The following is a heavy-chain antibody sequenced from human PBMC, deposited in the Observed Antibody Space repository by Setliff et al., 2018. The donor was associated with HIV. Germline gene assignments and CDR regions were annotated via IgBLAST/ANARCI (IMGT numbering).Heavy chain of an antibody. J-gene: IGHJ4*02. Sequence: SETLSLTCTVSGDSINDYYWTWIRQPPGKGLEWIAYIYYVGTSNYNPSLRGRVTISGDTSKNQIFLMLNSVTAADTATYYCARARGPEGYFDSWGQGTLVTVSS. CDR1: GDSINDYY. D-gene: IGHD3-10*01. V-gene: IGHV4-59*12. CDR2: IYYVGTS. CDR3: ARARGPEGYFDS.